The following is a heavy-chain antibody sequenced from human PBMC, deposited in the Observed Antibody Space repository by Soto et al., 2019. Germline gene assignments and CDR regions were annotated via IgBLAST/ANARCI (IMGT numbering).Heavy chain of an antibody. D-gene: IGHD6-6*01. CDR3: ARREYVIAARPHLRYFDY. CDR2: INHSGST. CDR1: GGSFSGYY. J-gene: IGHJ4*02. V-gene: IGHV4-34*01. Sequence: SETLSLTCAVYGGSFSGYYWSWIRQPPGKGLEWIGEINHSGSTNYNPSLKSRVTILVGTSKNQFSLKLSSVTAADTAVYYCARREYVIAARPHLRYFDYWGQGTLVTVSS.